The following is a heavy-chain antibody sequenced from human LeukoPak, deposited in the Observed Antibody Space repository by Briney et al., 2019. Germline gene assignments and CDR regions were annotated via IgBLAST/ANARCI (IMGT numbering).Heavy chain of an antibody. Sequence: PGGSLRLSCAASGFSFEDYAMNWVRQAPGKGLEWVSYISSSSSTIYYADSVKGRFTISRDNAKNSLYLQMNSLRDEDTAVYYCAKDSDYYHSSGYYYAYFQHWGQGTLVTVSS. V-gene: IGHV3-48*02. D-gene: IGHD3-22*01. J-gene: IGHJ1*01. CDR1: GFSFEDYA. CDR3: AKDSDYYHSSGYYYAYFQH. CDR2: ISSSSSTI.